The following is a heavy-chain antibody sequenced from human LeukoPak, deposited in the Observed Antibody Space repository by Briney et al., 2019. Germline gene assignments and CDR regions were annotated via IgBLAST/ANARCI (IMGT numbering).Heavy chain of an antibody. Sequence: ASVKVSCKTSGSTFTIYGISWVRQAPAQGLEWMGLISAYGNTNYAQNLQGRVTMTTDTSTSTAYMELRSLRSDDTAVYYCARGIIGYYFDYWGQGTLVTVSS. D-gene: IGHD2-15*01. CDR1: GSTFTIYG. CDR3: ARGIIGYYFDY. CDR2: ISAYGNT. V-gene: IGHV1-18*01. J-gene: IGHJ4*02.